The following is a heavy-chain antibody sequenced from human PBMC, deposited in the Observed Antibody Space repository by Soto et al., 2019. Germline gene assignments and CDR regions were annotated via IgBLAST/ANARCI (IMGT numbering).Heavy chain of an antibody. J-gene: IGHJ5*02. CDR1: GFTFSSYA. V-gene: IGHV3-30-3*01. Sequence: GGSLRLSCAASGFTFSSYAMHWVRQAPGKGLEWVAVISFDGSNKYYADSVKGRFTISRDNSKNTLHLQMNSLRAEDTALYYCARADCSGGSCYRLNWFDPWGQGTLVTVSS. CDR3: ARADCSGGSCYRLNWFDP. D-gene: IGHD2-15*01. CDR2: ISFDGSNK.